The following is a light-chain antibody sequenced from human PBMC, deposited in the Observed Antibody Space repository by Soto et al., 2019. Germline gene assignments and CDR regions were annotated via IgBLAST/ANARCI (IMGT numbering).Light chain of an antibody. Sequence: AIQLTQSPSSLSASVGDRVTITCRASQDIRGALAWYQQKQGKAPKILIYDVSTLESGVPSRFSGSSSGTDFTLTISSLQPVDFATYFCQQFNSYPITFGQGTQLDIK. CDR2: DVS. J-gene: IGKJ5*01. CDR1: QDIRGA. CDR3: QQFNSYPIT. V-gene: IGKV1-13*02.